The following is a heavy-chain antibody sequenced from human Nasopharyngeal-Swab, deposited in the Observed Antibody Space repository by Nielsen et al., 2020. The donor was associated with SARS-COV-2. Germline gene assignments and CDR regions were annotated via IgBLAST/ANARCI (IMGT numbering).Heavy chain of an antibody. D-gene: IGHD5-12*01. Sequence: SETLSLTCTVSGGSISPYYWSWIRQPPGKGLEWIGYIYYSGSTKYNPSLKSRVTISVDTSKNQFSLKLNSVTAADTAVYYCAKQNSGYDYEDRYYYYYMDVWGKGTTVTVSS. J-gene: IGHJ6*03. CDR1: GGSISPYY. CDR3: AKQNSGYDYEDRYYYYYMDV. CDR2: IYYSGST. V-gene: IGHV4-59*01.